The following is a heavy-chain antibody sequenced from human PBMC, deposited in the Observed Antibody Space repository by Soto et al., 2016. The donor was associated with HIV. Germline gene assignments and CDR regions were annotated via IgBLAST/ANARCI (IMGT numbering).Heavy chain of an antibody. CDR3: ARETIFGVVQHWFDP. J-gene: IGHJ5*02. V-gene: IGHV4-31*03. CDR2: IYYSGNT. D-gene: IGHD3-3*01. Sequence: VQLQESGPGLVKPSQTLSLTCTVSGGSISSGGYYWSWIRQHPGKGLEYIGYIYYSGNTYYNPSLNSRVTISVDTSKNQFSLKLSSVTAADTAVYYCARETIFGVVQHWFDPWGQGSLVTVSS. CDR1: GGSISSGGYY.